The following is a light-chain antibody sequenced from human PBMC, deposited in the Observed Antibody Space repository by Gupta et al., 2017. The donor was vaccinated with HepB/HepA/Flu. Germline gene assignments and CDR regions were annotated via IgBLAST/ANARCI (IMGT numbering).Light chain of an antibody. J-gene: IGKJ4*01. CDR1: QSVSRRY. V-gene: IGKV3-20*01. Sequence: VLTPSPGTLSLSPGERATLSCRASQSVSRRYLAWYQQKPGQAPRLLIYRASSRATGVPDRFSGSGSGTDFTLTISRLEPEDVAVYYCQQYGSSLLTFGGGTKVEIK. CDR2: RAS. CDR3: QQYGSSLLT.